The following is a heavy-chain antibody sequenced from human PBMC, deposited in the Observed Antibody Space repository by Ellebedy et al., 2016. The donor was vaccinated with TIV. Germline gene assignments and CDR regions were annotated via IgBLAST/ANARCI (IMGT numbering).Heavy chain of an antibody. J-gene: IGHJ4*02. CDR1: GFTFSNYA. D-gene: IGHD2-15*01. CDR2: ISGSGGST. Sequence: PGGSLRLSCAASGFTFSNYAMSWVRQAPGKGLQWVAGISGSGGSTYYAESVKGRFTISRDNAKNSLYLQMNSLRAEDTAVYYCAREGSGGSCYHYWGQGTLVTVSS. CDR3: AREGSGGSCYHY. V-gene: IGHV3-23*01.